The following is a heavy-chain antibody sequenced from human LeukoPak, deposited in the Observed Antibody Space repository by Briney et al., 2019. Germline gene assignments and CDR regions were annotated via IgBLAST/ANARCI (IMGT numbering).Heavy chain of an antibody. CDR2: IYYSGST. Sequence: SETLSLTCTVSDGSIRSYYWSWIRQPPGKGLEWIGYIYYSGSTNYNPSLKSRVTISVDTSKNQLSLKLSSVTAADTAVYYCARGYSSSSSSYYYYYYMDVWGKGTTVTVSS. CDR3: ARGYSSSSSSYYYYYYMDV. V-gene: IGHV4-59*01. CDR1: DGSIRSYY. J-gene: IGHJ6*03. D-gene: IGHD6-6*01.